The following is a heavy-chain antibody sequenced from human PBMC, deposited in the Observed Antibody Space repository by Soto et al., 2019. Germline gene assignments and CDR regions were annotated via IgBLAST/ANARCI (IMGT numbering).Heavy chain of an antibody. CDR2: ISAYNGNT. V-gene: IGHV1-18*01. CDR1: GYTFTSYG. D-gene: IGHD5-18*01. CDR3: ARVKYSPPYDYYDGMDV. Sequence: QVQLVQSGAEVKKPGASVKVSCKASGYTFTSYGISWVRQAPGQGLEWMGWISAYNGNTNYAQKLQGRVTMTTDTSTSTAYMELRSLRSDDTAVYYCARVKYSPPYDYYDGMDVWGQGTTVTVSS. J-gene: IGHJ6*02.